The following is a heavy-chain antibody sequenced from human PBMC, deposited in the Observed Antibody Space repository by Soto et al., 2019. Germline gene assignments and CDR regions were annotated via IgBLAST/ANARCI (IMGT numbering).Heavy chain of an antibody. CDR1: GGSISSGGYS. Sequence: PSETLSLTCAVSGGSISSGGYSWSWIRQPPGKGLECIGYIYHSGSIYYNPSLKSRVTISVDRSKNQFSLKLSSVTAADTAVYYCARVPSPWGQGTLVTVSS. CDR3: ARVPSP. V-gene: IGHV4-30-2*01. J-gene: IGHJ5*02. CDR2: IYHSGSI.